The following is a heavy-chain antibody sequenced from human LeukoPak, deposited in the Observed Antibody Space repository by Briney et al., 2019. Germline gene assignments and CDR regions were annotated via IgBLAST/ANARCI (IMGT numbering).Heavy chain of an antibody. D-gene: IGHD6-19*01. V-gene: IGHV1-69*01. Sequence: SVKVSCKASGGTFSSYAVSWVRQAPGQGLEWMGGIIPIFGTANYAQKFQGRVTITADESTSTAHMELSSLRSEDTAVYYCARDRDSSGWFDFDYWGQGTLVTVSS. CDR3: ARDRDSSGWFDFDY. J-gene: IGHJ4*02. CDR1: GGTFSSYA. CDR2: IIPIFGTA.